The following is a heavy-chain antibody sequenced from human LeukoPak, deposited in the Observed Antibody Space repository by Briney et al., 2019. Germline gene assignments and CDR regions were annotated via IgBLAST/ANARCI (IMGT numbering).Heavy chain of an antibody. V-gene: IGHV4-4*02. J-gene: IGHJ6*02. CDR3: AGASPDYGDYDYYYYGMDV. Sequence: PSETLSLTCAVSGGSISSSNWWSWVRQPPGKGLEWIGEIYHSGSTNYNPSLKSRVTISVDKSKNQFSLKLSSVTAADTAVYYCAGASPDYGDYDYYYYGMDVWGQGTTVTVSS. CDR2: IYHSGST. D-gene: IGHD4-17*01. CDR1: GGSISSSNW.